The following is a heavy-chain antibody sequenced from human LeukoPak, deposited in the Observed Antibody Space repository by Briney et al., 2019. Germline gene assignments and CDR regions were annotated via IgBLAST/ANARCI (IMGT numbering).Heavy chain of an antibody. D-gene: IGHD6-13*01. CDR1: GGSISSYY. Sequence: SETLSLTCTVSGGSISSYYWSWIRQPPGKGLEWIGYIYTSGSTNYNPSLKSRGTISVDPSKNQFSLKLSSVTAADTAVYYCARQVAAAIDYWGQGTLVTVSS. CDR2: IYTSGST. V-gene: IGHV4-4*09. CDR3: ARQVAAAIDY. J-gene: IGHJ4*02.